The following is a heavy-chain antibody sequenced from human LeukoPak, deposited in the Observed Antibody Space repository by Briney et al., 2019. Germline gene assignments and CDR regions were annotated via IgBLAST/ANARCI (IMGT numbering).Heavy chain of an antibody. V-gene: IGHV3-23*01. CDR2: ITGSGGST. CDR1: GFTFSSYA. CDR3: ARHYDSNSYGPGY. Sequence: PGGSLRLSCAASGFTFSSYAMSWVRQAPGKGLEWVSAITGSGGSTYYADSVKGRFTISRDNSKNMLYLQMNSLRAEDTAVYYCARHYDSNSYGPGYWGQGTLVTVSS. J-gene: IGHJ4*02. D-gene: IGHD3-22*01.